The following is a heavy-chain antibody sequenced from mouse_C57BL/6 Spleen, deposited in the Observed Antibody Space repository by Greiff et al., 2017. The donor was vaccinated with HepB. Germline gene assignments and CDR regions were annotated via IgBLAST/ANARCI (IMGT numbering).Heavy chain of an antibody. CDR2: IDPETGGT. J-gene: IGHJ4*01. V-gene: IGHV1-15*01. Sequence: VQLQESGAELVRPGASVTLSCKASGYTFTDYEMHWVKQTPVHGLEWIGAIDPETGGTAYNQKFKGKAILTADKSSSTAYMELRSLTSEDSAVYYCTTLLWRAMDYWGQGTSVTVSS. D-gene: IGHD2-1*01. CDR1: GYTFTDYE. CDR3: TTLLWRAMDY.